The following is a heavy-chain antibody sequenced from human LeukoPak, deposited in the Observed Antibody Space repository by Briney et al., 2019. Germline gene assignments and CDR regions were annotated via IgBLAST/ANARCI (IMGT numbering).Heavy chain of an antibody. CDR1: GFAFVDHG. D-gene: IGHD1-26*01. J-gene: IGHJ4*02. CDR3: AKNSGTYCY. V-gene: IGHV3-23*01. Sequence: GGSLRLSCAASGFAFVDHGMTWVRQAPGKGLEWVSTISDSGESTYYTDSVKGRFTISRDNSENTVYLQMDSLRADDTAVYFCAKNSGTYCYWGQGTRVTVSS. CDR2: ISDSGEST.